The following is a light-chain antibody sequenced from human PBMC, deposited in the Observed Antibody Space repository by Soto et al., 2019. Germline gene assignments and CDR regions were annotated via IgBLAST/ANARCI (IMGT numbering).Light chain of an antibody. CDR3: QQYANVPYT. V-gene: IGKV1-33*01. CDR1: QGIRKY. CDR2: GAS. Sequence: DIQMTQSPSSLSASVGDRVTITCQAGQGIRKYLSWYQQEPGKAPKLLIYGASNLEPGVPSRFSGSGSGTDFTFTISSLRPEDIATYYCQQYANVPYTFGRGTKLEIK. J-gene: IGKJ2*01.